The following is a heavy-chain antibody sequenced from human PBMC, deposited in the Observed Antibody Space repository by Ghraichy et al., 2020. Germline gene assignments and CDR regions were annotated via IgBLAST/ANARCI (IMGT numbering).Heavy chain of an antibody. Sequence: GGSLRLSCAASGFTFSSYGMHWVRQAPGKGLEWVAVISYDGSNKYYADSVKGRFTISRDNSKNTLYLQMNSLRAEDTAVYYCAKLASLYGYPYDSSGYYSLFDDWGQGTLVTVSS. V-gene: IGHV3-30*18. CDR2: ISYDGSNK. D-gene: IGHD3-22*01. J-gene: IGHJ4*02. CDR3: AKLASLYGYPYDSSGYYSLFDD. CDR1: GFTFSSYG.